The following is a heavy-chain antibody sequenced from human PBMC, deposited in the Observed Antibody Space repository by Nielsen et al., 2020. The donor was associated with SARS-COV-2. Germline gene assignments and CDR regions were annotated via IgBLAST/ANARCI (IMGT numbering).Heavy chain of an antibody. J-gene: IGHJ4*02. V-gene: IGHV3-7*01. Sequence: GGSLRLSCAASAFTFSSFWMTWVRQAPGKGLEWVANIKPDGSEKYYVDSVKGRFTISRDNAKNSLYLQMNSLTAEDTAVYYCARDGGYVHYWGQGTLVTVSS. CDR2: IKPDGSEK. CDR1: AFTFSSFW. CDR3: ARDGGYVHY.